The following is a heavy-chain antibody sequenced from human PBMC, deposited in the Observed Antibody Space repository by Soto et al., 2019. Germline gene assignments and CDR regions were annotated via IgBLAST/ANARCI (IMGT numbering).Heavy chain of an antibody. CDR1: GYTFTSYA. V-gene: IGHV1-3*01. CDR2: INAGNGNT. Sequence: ASVKVSSKASGYTFTSYAMHWVRQAPGQRLEWMGWINAGNGNTKYSQKFQGRVTTTRDTSASTAYMELSSLRSEDTAVYYCARDQDGGHCSGGSCYWGGFDYWGQGTLVTAPQ. D-gene: IGHD2-15*01. CDR3: ARDQDGGHCSGGSCYWGGFDY. J-gene: IGHJ4*02.